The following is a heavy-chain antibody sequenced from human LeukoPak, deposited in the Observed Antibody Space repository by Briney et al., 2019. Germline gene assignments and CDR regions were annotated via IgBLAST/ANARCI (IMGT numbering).Heavy chain of an antibody. D-gene: IGHD6-19*01. CDR3: ARDERWLAYFDY. CDR2: ISSSSSYI. Sequence: GGSLRLSCAASGFIFSSKTMNWVRQAPGRGLEWVSSISSSSSYIYYADSVKGRFTISRDNAKNSLYLQMNSLRAEDTAVYYCARDERWLAYFDYWGQGTLVTVSS. V-gene: IGHV3-21*06. J-gene: IGHJ4*02. CDR1: GFIFSSKT.